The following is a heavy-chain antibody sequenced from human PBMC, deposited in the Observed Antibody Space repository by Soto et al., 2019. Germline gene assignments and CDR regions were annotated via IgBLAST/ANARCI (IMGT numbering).Heavy chain of an antibody. J-gene: IGHJ5*02. Sequence: TLSLTCTVSGDTVSSTRWWSWVRLSPGRGLEWIGDIYHLGTTNYNPSLKSRVSISLDRSKNQFSLKLSSVTAADTAVYYCARIPGPWGQGTLVTVSS. CDR1: GDTVSSTRW. CDR3: ARIPGP. V-gene: IGHV4-4*02. CDR2: IYHLGTT.